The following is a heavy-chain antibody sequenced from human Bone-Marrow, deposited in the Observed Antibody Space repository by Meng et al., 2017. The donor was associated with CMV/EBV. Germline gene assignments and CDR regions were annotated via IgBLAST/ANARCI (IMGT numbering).Heavy chain of an antibody. V-gene: IGHV3-21*01. CDR1: GFTLRSYS. CDR2: ISSSSSYI. D-gene: IGHD6-6*01. J-gene: IGHJ4*02. CDR3: ARGGQLAHY. Sequence: GESLKISCAASGFTLRSYSMNWVRQAPGKGLEWVSSISSSSSYIYYADSLKGRFTISRDNAKNTLYLQMNSLRAEDTAVYYCARGGQLAHYWGQGTLVTVSS.